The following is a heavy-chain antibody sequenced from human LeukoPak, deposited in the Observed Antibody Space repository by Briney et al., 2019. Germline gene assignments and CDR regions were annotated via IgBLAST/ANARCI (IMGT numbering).Heavy chain of an antibody. V-gene: IGHV3-53*01. CDR2: TNSGGNT. J-gene: IGHJ4*02. CDR1: GLTVSGNS. CDR3: ARVKDPSGLFY. D-gene: IGHD2-15*01. Sequence: PGGSRRLSCVASGLTVSGNSMSWVRQAPGQGLEWVSTTNSGGNTYYGDSVRGRFTVSRDNSKNTLYLQMNSLRAEDTAVYHCARVKDPSGLFYWGQGAQVTVSS.